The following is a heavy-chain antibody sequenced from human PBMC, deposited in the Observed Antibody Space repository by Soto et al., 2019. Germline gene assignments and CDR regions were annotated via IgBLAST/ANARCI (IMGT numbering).Heavy chain of an antibody. CDR2: ISAYNGNT. V-gene: IGHV1-18*01. CDR3: ARDRYCSGGSCYLMNAFDI. CDR1: GYTFTSYG. Sequence: ASVKVSCKASGYTFTSYGISWVRQAPGQGLEWNGWISAYNGNTNYAQKLQGRVTMTTDTSTSTAYMELRSMRSDDTAVYYCARDRYCSGGSCYLMNAFDIWGQGTMVTVSS. J-gene: IGHJ3*02. D-gene: IGHD2-15*01.